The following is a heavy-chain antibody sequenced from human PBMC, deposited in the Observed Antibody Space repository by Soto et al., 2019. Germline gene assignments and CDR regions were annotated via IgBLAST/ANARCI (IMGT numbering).Heavy chain of an antibody. D-gene: IGHD6-19*01. CDR3: ARAPSKYSSGWYISRDYGMDV. J-gene: IGHJ6*02. CDR2: ISAYNGNT. CDR1: GYTFTSYG. V-gene: IGHV1-18*04. Sequence: ASVKVSCKASGYTFTSYGISWVRQAPGQGLEWMGWISAYNGNTNYVQKLQGRVTMTTDTSTSTAYMELRSLRSDDTAVYYCARAPSKYSSGWYISRDYGMDVWGQGTTVTVSS.